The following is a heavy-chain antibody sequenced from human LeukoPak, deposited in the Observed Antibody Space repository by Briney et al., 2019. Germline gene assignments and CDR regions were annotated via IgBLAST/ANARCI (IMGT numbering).Heavy chain of an antibody. Sequence: GGSLRLSCAVSGFTFITYSMNWVRQATGKGLEWVSSISGSSDYIFYADSVKGRFTISRDNAKNSMFLQMSSLRAEDSAVYYCARYGIAAANSWVDYWGQGTLVTVFS. CDR3: ARYGIAAANSWVDY. J-gene: IGHJ4*02. CDR2: ISGSSDYI. D-gene: IGHD6-13*01. CDR1: GFTFITYS. V-gene: IGHV3-21*01.